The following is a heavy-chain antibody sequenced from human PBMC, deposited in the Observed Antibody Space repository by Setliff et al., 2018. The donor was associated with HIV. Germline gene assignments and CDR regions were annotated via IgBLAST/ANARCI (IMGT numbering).Heavy chain of an antibody. J-gene: IGHJ6*04. CDR2: IYYSGST. CDR1: GGSISSSNCY. Sequence: GGSISSSNCYWGWIRQPPGKGLEWIGSIYYSGSTLYNPSLKSRVTISVDTSKNQFSLRLNSVTAADTAIYYCTRRGADSYYPRPLDVWGKGTTVTVSS. CDR3: TRRGADSYYPRPLDV. D-gene: IGHD3-10*01. V-gene: IGHV4-39*07.